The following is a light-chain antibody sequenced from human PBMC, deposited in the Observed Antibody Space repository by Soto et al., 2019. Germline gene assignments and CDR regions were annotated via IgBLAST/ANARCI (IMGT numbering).Light chain of an antibody. CDR3: QQTYSPPRT. J-gene: IGKJ1*01. Sequence: IQMTQSTSSLSASVGDRVTITCPASQSISSYLNWYQQKPGQAPKLLIYAASSLERGVPSRFSGSGSGTDFTLTIIILQAEDVVPDYCQQTYSPPRTFGQGTNVDIK. CDR1: QSISSY. CDR2: AAS. V-gene: IGKV1-39*01.